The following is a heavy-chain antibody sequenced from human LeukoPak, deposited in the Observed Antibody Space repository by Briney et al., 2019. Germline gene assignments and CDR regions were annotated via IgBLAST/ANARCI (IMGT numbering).Heavy chain of an antibody. J-gene: IGHJ5*02. D-gene: IGHD3-10*01. CDR2: ISGSGGST. Sequence: GGSLRLSCTASGFTFSSYGMSWVRQAPGKGLEWVSAISGSGGSTYYADSVKGRFTISRDNSKNTLYLQMNSLRAEDTAVYYCAKDTGYYYGSGSYEWFDPWGQGTLVTVSS. CDR3: AKDTGYYYGSGSYEWFDP. V-gene: IGHV3-23*01. CDR1: GFTFSSYG.